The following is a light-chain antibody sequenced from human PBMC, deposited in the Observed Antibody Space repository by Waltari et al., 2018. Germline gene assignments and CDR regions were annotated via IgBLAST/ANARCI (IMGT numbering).Light chain of an antibody. Sequence: EIVLTQSPGTLSLSPGERATLSCRASQSVSRTLAWYQQKPGQAPRLLICDASRRATGIPDRFSGSGSGTDFSLTISRLEPEDFAWYFCQKYGTIPATFGQGTKVEIK. CDR1: QSVSRT. CDR3: QKYGTIPAT. V-gene: IGKV3-20*01. J-gene: IGKJ1*01. CDR2: DAS.